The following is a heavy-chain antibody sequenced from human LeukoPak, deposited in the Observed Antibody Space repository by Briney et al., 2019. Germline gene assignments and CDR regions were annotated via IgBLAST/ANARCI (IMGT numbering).Heavy chain of an antibody. CDR1: GYTLTSYY. J-gene: IGHJ4*02. D-gene: IGHD4-11*01. CDR2: INPNSGVT. V-gene: IGHV1-2*02. CDR3: ARALMTTVTLGDY. Sequence: ASVKVSCKASGYTLTSYYIHWVRQAPGQGLEWMAWINPNSGVTNYAQKFQGRVTPTRDTPISTVYMEVSRLRSDDTAVYYCARALMTTVTLGDYWGQGTLVTVSS.